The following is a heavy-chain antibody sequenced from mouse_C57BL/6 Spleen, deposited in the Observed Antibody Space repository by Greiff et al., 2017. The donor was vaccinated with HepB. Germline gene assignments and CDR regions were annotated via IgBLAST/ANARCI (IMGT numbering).Heavy chain of an antibody. CDR2: IDPENGDT. D-gene: IGHD3-3*01. V-gene: IGHV14-4*01. CDR3: TTEGLVRFAY. J-gene: IGHJ3*01. Sequence: VQLQQSGAELVRPGASVKLSCTASGFNIKDDYMHWVKQRPEQGLEWIGWIDPENGDTEYASKFQGKATITADTSSNTAYLQLSSLTSEDTAVYYCTTEGLVRFAYWGQGTLVTVSA. CDR1: GFNIKDDY.